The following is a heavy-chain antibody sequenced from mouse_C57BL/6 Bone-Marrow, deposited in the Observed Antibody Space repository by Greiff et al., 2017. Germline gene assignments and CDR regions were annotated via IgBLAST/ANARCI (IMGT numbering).Heavy chain of an antibody. D-gene: IGHD2-4*01. V-gene: IGHV1-59*01. CDR3: ARGYDYEDY. Sequence: VQLQQPGAELVRPGTSVKLSCKASGYTFTSYWMHWVKQRPGQGLEWIGVIDPSDSYTNYNQKFKGKATLTVDTSSSTAYLQLSSLTSADAAVYYCARGYDYEDYWGQGTTLTVSS. CDR2: IDPSDSYT. CDR1: GYTFTSYW. J-gene: IGHJ2*01.